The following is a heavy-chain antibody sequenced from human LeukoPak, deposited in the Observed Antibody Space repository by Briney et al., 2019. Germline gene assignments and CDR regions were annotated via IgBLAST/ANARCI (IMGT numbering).Heavy chain of an antibody. CDR1: GFTFSSYA. D-gene: IGHD6-19*01. CDR2: ISGGGDSA. J-gene: IGHJ4*02. V-gene: IGHV3-23*01. Sequence: GGSLRLSCAASGFTFSSYAMSWVRQAPGKGLEWVSAISGGGDSAYDADSVKGRFTISRDNAKNSLYLQMNSLRAEDTALYYCAKDSRGWYDGYFDYWGQGTLVTVSS. CDR3: AKDSRGWYDGYFDY.